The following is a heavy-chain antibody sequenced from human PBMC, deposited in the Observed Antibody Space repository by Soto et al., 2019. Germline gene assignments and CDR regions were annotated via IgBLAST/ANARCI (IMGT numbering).Heavy chain of an antibody. V-gene: IGHV1-69*01. CDR3: ARRTMVRGGIITDYDYDGMDV. J-gene: IGHJ6*02. Sequence: QVQLVQSGAEVKKPGYSVKVSCKASGGTFSSYAISWVRQAPGQGLEWMGGIIPIFGKANYAQKFQGRVTITAYESTSTAYMELSSLRSEDTAVYYCARRTMVRGGIITDYDYDGMDVWGQGTTVTVSS. D-gene: IGHD3-10*01. CDR1: GGTFSSYA. CDR2: IIPIFGKA.